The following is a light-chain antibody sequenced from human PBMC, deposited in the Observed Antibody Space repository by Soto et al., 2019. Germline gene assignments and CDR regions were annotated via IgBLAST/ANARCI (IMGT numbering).Light chain of an antibody. V-gene: IGKV1-39*01. CDR3: QQSYSTLST. CDR1: QRISTY. J-gene: IGKJ1*01. CDR2: AAS. Sequence: DVQMSQSPSSLSASVGDRVTITCRASQRISTYLHWFQQKPGKAPKLLIYAASNLQSGVPSRFSGSGSGTDFALTISSLQPEDFATYYCQQSYSTLSTFGQGTKVDIK.